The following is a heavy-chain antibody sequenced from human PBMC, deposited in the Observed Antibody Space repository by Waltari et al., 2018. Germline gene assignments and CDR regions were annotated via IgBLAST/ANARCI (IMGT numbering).Heavy chain of an antibody. Sequence: QVQLVESGGGVVQPGRSLRLSCAASGFTFSSYGMHWVSQAPGKGLEWVAVISYDGSNKYYADSVKGRFTISRDNSKNTLYLQMNSLRSEDTAVYYCARDYGDYPQPLGYFDLWGRGTLVTVSS. D-gene: IGHD4-17*01. V-gene: IGHV3-30*03. CDR3: ARDYGDYPQPLGYFDL. J-gene: IGHJ2*01. CDR2: ISYDGSNK. CDR1: GFTFSSYG.